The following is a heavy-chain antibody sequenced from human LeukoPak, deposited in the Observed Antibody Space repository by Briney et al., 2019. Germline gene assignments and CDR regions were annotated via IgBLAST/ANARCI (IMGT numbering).Heavy chain of an antibody. CDR1: GGSISSDY. V-gene: IGHV4-4*07. J-gene: IGHJ4*02. CDR2: IYTSGST. CDR3: ARASYSYDINGWVPFDY. Sequence: PSETLSLTCSVSGGSISSDYWSWIRQPAGKGLEWIGRIYTSGSTNYNPSLKSRVTISGDTSKNQFSLRLSSVTAADTAVYYCARASYSYDINGWVPFDYWGQGTLVTVSS. D-gene: IGHD3-22*01.